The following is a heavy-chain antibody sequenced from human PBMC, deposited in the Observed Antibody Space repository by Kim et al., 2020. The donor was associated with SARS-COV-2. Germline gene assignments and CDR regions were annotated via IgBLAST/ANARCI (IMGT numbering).Heavy chain of an antibody. J-gene: IGHJ4*02. D-gene: IGHD6-6*01. CDR3: AKCLKWRYSSSPFDY. Sequence: SVKGRFTISRDNSKNTLYLQMNSLRAEDTAVYYCAKCLKWRYSSSPFDYWGQGTLVTVSS. V-gene: IGHV3-23*01.